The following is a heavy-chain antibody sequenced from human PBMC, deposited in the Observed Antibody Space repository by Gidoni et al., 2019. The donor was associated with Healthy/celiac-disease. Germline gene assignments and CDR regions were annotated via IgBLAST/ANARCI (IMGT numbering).Heavy chain of an antibody. V-gene: IGHV3-30-3*01. CDR2: ISYDGSNK. CDR3: ARDHFYDSSGYLTFDY. CDR1: GFTFSSYA. D-gene: IGHD3-22*01. J-gene: IGHJ4*02. Sequence: QVQLVESGGGVVQTGRSLRLSCAASGFTFSSYAMHWVRQAPGKGLEWVAVISYDGSNKYYADSVKGRFTISRDNSKNTLYLQMNSLRAEDTAVYYCARDHFYDSSGYLTFDYWGQGTLVTVSS.